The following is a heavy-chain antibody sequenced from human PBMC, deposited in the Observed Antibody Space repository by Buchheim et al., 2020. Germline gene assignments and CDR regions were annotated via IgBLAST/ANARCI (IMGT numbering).Heavy chain of an antibody. CDR3: ARVLRWAVVTAIQPLNWFDP. V-gene: IGHV4-31*03. CDR2: IYYSGST. D-gene: IGHD2-21*02. Sequence: QVQLQESGPGLVKPSQTLSLTCTVSGGSISSGGYYWSWIRQHPGKGLEWIGYIYYSGSTYYNPSLKSRVTISVDTSKNQYSLKLSSVTAADTAVYYCARVLRWAVVTAIQPLNWFDPWGQGTL. J-gene: IGHJ5*02. CDR1: GGSISSGGYY.